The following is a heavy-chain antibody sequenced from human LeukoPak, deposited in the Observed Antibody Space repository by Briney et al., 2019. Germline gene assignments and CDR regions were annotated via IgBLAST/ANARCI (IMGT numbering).Heavy chain of an antibody. Sequence: GGSLRLSRAASGFTFSSYAMSWVRQAPGKGLEWVSAISGSGGSTYCADSVKGRFTISRDNSKNTLYLQMNSLRAEDTAVYYCAKVGDCTSCYSSWFDPWGQGTLVTVSS. D-gene: IGHD2-2*01. CDR2: ISGSGGST. CDR3: AKVGDCTSCYSSWFDP. V-gene: IGHV3-23*01. J-gene: IGHJ5*02. CDR1: GFTFSSYA.